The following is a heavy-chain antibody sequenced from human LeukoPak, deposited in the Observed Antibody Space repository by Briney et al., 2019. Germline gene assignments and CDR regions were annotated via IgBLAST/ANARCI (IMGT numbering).Heavy chain of an antibody. CDR2: IRYDGSNK. CDR3: AKDQEVGATTIDY. V-gene: IGHV3-30*02. D-gene: IGHD1-26*01. Sequence: PGGSLRLSCAASGFTFRNYGMHWVRQAPGTGLDWVAFIRYDGSNKYYADSVKGRFTISGDNSKNTLYLQMNSLIPADTAVYYCAKDQEVGATTIDYWGQGTLVTVSS. CDR1: GFTFRNYG. J-gene: IGHJ4*02.